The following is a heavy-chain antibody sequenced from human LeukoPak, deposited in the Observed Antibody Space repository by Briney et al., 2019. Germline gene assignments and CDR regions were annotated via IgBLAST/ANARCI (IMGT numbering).Heavy chain of an antibody. CDR2: ISAYNGNT. D-gene: IGHD6-13*01. CDR1: GYTFTSYG. V-gene: IGHV1-18*01. CDR3: ARRNRGGYSSSWYYFDY. J-gene: IGHJ4*02. Sequence: ASVKVSCKASGYTFTSYGISWVRQAPGQGLEWMGWISAYNGNTNYAQKLQGRVTMTTDTSTSTAYMELRSLRSDDTAVYYCARRNRGGYSSSWYYFDYWGQGTLVTVSS.